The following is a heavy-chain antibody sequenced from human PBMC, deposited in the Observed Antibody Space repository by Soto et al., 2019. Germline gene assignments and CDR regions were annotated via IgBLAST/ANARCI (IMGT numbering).Heavy chain of an antibody. J-gene: IGHJ3*02. V-gene: IGHV1-46*01. CDR3: ASNGYSRSFDI. D-gene: IGHD6-13*01. CDR1: GYPFTSYY. Sequence: ASLKVSCKSSGYPFTSYYIHWVRQAPGQGLEWMGIINPSGGSTSYAQKFQGRVTMTRDTSTSTVYMELSSLRSEDTAVYYCASNGYSRSFDIWGQGTMVTVSS. CDR2: INPSGGST.